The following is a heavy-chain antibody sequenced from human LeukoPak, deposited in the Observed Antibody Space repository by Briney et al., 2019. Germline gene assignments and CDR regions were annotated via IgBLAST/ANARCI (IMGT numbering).Heavy chain of an antibody. CDR3: ARSPGGFSYGYYADY. D-gene: IGHD5-18*01. Sequence: PSETLSRTCSVSGGSVSSYYWTWIRQPPGKGLEWIGYIYYSGSTKTNPSLKSRVSISVDTSKNQFSLKLSSVTAADTAIYYCARSPGGFSYGYYADYWGQGTLVTVSS. CDR2: IYYSGST. CDR1: GGSVSSYY. J-gene: IGHJ4*02. V-gene: IGHV4-59*02.